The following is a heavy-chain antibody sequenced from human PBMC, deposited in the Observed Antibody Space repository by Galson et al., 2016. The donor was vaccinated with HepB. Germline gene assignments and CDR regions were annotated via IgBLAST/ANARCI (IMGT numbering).Heavy chain of an antibody. CDR2: IRYDGSKK. J-gene: IGHJ6*02. Sequence: SLRLSCAASGFTFSNYGMHWVRQAPGKGLEWVAVIRYDGSKKYYADSVKGRFTTSRDNSKNTLYLQMDSLRAEDTALYYCAREDQYYYFYGLDVWGQGTTVTVSS. V-gene: IGHV3-33*01. CDR3: AREDQYYYFYGLDV. CDR1: GFTFSNYG.